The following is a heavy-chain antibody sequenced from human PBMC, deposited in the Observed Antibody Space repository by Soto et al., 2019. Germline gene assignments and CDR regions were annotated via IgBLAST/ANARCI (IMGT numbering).Heavy chain of an antibody. Sequence: GGSLRLSCAASGFTFDDYTMHWVRQAPGKGLEWVSLISWDGGSTYYADSVKGRFTISRDNSKNSLYLQMNSLRTEDTALYYCAKIAAAGTGREDFDYWGQGTLVTVSS. CDR2: ISWDGGST. CDR3: AKIAAAGTGREDFDY. J-gene: IGHJ4*02. V-gene: IGHV3-43*01. D-gene: IGHD6-13*01. CDR1: GFTFDDYT.